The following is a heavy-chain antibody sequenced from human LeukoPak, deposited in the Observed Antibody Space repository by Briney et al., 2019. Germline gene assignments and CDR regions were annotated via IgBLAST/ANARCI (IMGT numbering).Heavy chain of an antibody. CDR3: AELGITMIGGV. D-gene: IGHD3-10*02. CDR2: ISSSSTI. CDR1: GFTFSSYS. J-gene: IGHJ6*04. Sequence: GGSLRLSCGGSGFTFSSYSMNWVRQAPGKGLEWVSYISSSSTIYYADSVKGRFTISRDNAKNSLYLQMNSLRAEDTAVYYCAELGITMIGGVWGKGTTVTISS. V-gene: IGHV3-48*04.